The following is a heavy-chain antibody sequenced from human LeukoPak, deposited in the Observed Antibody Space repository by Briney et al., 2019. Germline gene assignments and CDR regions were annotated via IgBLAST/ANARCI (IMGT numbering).Heavy chain of an antibody. D-gene: IGHD5-12*01. CDR3: ASSYSGYDSEIFDY. J-gene: IGHJ4*02. CDR1: GFTVSTIY. Sequence: GGSLRLSCAASGFTVSTIYMTWVRQAPGKGLEWVSVIYTDDTTYYAGSVRGRFTISRDSSKNTLYLHMTSVRAEDTAMYYCASSYSGYDSEIFDYWGQGTLVTVSS. V-gene: IGHV3-53*01. CDR2: IYTDDTT.